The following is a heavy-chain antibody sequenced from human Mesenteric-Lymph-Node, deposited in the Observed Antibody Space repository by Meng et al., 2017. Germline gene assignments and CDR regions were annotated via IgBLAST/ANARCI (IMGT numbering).Heavy chain of an antibody. D-gene: IGHD3/OR15-3a*01. Sequence: SVKVSCKASGYTFTSYGVSWVRQAPGQGLEWMGRIIPILGIANYAQKFQGRVTITVDKSTSTAYMELSSVRSEETAVYYCASGLVITHNNFDYWGQGTPVTVSS. V-gene: IGHV1-69*04. CDR3: ASGLVITHNNFDY. CDR1: GYTFTSYG. J-gene: IGHJ4*02. CDR2: IIPILGIA.